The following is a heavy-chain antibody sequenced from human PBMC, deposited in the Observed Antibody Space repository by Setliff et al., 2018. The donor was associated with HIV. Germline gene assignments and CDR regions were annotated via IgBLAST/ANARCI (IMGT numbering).Heavy chain of an antibody. D-gene: IGHD5-12*01. CDR1: GGSISSSSYY. CDR2: IYTSGTT. J-gene: IGHJ4*02. Sequence: PSETLSLTCTVSGGSISSSSYYWGWIRQPAGKGLEWIGHIYTSGTTNYNSSLNSRVTISVDTSKNQFSLKLRSVTAADTAVYYCARLSPQYSGYDSGAFGYWGQGTLVTVSS. V-gene: IGHV4-61*09. CDR3: ARLSPQYSGYDSGAFGY.